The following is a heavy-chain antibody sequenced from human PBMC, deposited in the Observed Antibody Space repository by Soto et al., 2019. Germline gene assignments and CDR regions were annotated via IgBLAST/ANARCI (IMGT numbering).Heavy chain of an antibody. CDR2: IIPIFGTA. J-gene: IGHJ2*01. Sequence: QVQLVQSGAEVKKPGSSVKVSCKASGGTFSSYAISWVRQAPGQGLEWMGGIIPIFGTANYAQKFQGRVTITADESTSTAYMELSSLRSEDMAVYYCARALMRYCSSTSCHYWYFDLWGRGTLVTVSS. CDR3: ARALMRYCSSTSCHYWYFDL. CDR1: GGTFSSYA. D-gene: IGHD2-2*01. V-gene: IGHV1-69*01.